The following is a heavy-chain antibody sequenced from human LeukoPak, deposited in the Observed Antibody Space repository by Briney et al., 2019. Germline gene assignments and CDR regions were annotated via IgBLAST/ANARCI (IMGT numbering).Heavy chain of an antibody. Sequence: GRSLRLSCAASGFTFSGYAMHWVRQAPGKGLEYVSAISSNGATTYYADSVKGRFTISRDNSKNTLYFQMSSLRPEDTAVYYCVKIVMAGGYFDYWGQGTLVTVSS. J-gene: IGHJ4*02. CDR1: GFTFSGYA. D-gene: IGHD3-16*01. CDR2: ISSNGATT. CDR3: VKIVMAGGYFDY. V-gene: IGHV3-64*05.